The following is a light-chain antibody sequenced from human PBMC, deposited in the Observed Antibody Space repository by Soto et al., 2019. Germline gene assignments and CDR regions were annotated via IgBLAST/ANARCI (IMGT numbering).Light chain of an antibody. V-gene: IGLV2-14*01. CDR3: SSYTITSSPV. J-gene: IGLJ1*01. CDR2: EVT. Sequence: QSVLTQPASVSGSPGQSITISCTGTSSDVGGYDFVSWHRQYPGQAPKILIYEVTHRPSGVPDRFSGSKSGNTASLTISGLQADDEADYYCSSYTITSSPVFGPGTKLTVL. CDR1: SSDVGGYDF.